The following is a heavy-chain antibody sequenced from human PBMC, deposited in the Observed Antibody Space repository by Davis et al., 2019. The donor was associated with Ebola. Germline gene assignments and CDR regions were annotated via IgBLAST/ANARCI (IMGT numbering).Heavy chain of an antibody. CDR1: GFTFDDYG. CDR3: AREGRRWNYYFYGMDV. Sequence: PGGSLRLSCAASGFTFDDYGMSWVRQAPGKGLEWVSGINWNGGSTGYADSVKGRFTISRDNAKNSLYLQMNSLRAEDTALYHCAREGRRWNYYFYGMDVWGQGTTVTVSS. J-gene: IGHJ6*02. D-gene: IGHD4-23*01. CDR2: INWNGGST. V-gene: IGHV3-20*01.